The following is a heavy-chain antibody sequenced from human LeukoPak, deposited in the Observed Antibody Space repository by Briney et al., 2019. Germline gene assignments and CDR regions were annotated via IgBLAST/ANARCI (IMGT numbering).Heavy chain of an antibody. D-gene: IGHD2-15*01. V-gene: IGHV3-23*01. CDR3: IRGGVAANNYIYYMDV. Sequence: GGSLRLSCAASGLTFSSYAMSWVRQPPGKGLEWVSAICGSGGSTYYADSVMGRFTISRDNSKKTLYLQMNSLRAEDTAVYFCIRGGVAANNYIYYMDVWGRGTTVIVSS. J-gene: IGHJ6*03. CDR2: ICGSGGST. CDR1: GLTFSSYA.